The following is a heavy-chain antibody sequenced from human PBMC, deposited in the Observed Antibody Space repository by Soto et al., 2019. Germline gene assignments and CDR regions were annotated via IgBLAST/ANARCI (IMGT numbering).Heavy chain of an antibody. CDR1: GSSISRSGR. J-gene: IGHJ6*04. CDR2: IYSSAGT. CDR3: ARDPIYCCRTSCAPHYYHTVMAF. V-gene: IGHV4-61*01. D-gene: IGHD2-2*01. Sequence: GSSISRSGRCSFKKQPPGKGLEWLVYIYSSAGTNYNPSLMSRASISVDTSKNQFSLKLSSVPAADAAVYYCARDPIYCCRTSCAPHYYHTVMAFWRKGTTVTVSS.